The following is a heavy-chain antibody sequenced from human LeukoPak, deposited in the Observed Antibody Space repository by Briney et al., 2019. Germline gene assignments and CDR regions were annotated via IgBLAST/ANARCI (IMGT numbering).Heavy chain of an antibody. J-gene: IGHJ4*02. Sequence: SETLSLTCAVSGGSFSGYYWNWIRQPPGKGLEWIGEINHSGSANYNPSLKSRVTISLDTAKNQFSLKLSSVTAADTAVYYCARGQGTVTTHWGQGTLVTVSS. CDR1: GGSFSGYY. D-gene: IGHD4-17*01. CDR3: ARGQGTVTTH. CDR2: INHSGSA. V-gene: IGHV4-34*01.